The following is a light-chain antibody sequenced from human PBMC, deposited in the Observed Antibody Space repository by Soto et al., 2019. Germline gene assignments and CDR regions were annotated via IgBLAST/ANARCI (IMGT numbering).Light chain of an antibody. J-gene: IGKJ5*01. Sequence: DIKMTQSPSSLSASVGDGVTITCRASQSISSYLNWYQQKPGKAPKLLIYAASTLQSGVPSRFSGSGSGTDCTLTINCLQSEDFATYYCQQYYSYPITLGQGKRLEIK. V-gene: IGKV1-39*01. CDR1: QSISSY. CDR2: AAS. CDR3: QQYYSYPIT.